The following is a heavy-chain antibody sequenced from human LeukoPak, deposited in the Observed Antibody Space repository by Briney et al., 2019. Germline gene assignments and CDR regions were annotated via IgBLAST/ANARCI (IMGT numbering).Heavy chain of an antibody. Sequence: SETLSLTCTVSGGSISSYYWSWIRQPPGKGLEWIGYIYYSGSTNYNPSLKSRVTISVDTSKNQFSLKLSSVTAADTAVYYCARLRVTMVRGVIRWFDPWGQGTLVTVSS. CDR3: ARLRVTMVRGVIRWFDP. V-gene: IGHV4-59*01. D-gene: IGHD3-10*01. CDR1: GGSISSYY. CDR2: IYYSGST. J-gene: IGHJ5*02.